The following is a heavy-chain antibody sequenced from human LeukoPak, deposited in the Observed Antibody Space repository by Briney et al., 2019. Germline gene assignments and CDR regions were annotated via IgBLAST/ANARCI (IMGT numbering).Heavy chain of an antibody. D-gene: IGHD3-22*01. J-gene: IGHJ4*02. CDR3: ARTNYYDNSGYPDY. CDR2: IYYSGST. Sequence: SETLSLTCTVSGGSISSYYWSWIRQPPGKGLEWIGYIYYSGSTNYNPSLKSRVTISVDTSKNQFSLKLSSVTAADTAVYYCARTNYYDNSGYPDYWGQGTLVTVSS. CDR1: GGSISSYY. V-gene: IGHV4-59*01.